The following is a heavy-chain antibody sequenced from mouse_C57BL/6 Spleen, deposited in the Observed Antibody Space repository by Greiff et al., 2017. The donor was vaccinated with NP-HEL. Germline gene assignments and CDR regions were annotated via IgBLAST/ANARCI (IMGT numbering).Heavy chain of an antibody. J-gene: IGHJ4*01. CDR1: GYAFTSYW. D-gene: IGHD3-1*01. V-gene: IGHV1-80*01. Sequence: QVQLQQSGAELVKPGASVKLSCKASGYAFTSYWMNWVKQRPGQGLEWIGQIYPGDGDTNYNGKFKGKATLTADKSSSTAYMQLSSLTSEDSAVYFCARWRAGVPYCAMDDWGQGTSVTVSS. CDR3: ARWRAGVPYCAMDD. CDR2: IYPGDGDT.